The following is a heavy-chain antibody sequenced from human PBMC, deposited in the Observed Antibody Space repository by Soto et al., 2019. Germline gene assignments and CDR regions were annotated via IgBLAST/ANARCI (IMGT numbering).Heavy chain of an antibody. CDR2: INPNSGGT. V-gene: IGHV1-2*02. J-gene: IGHJ4*02. CDR3: AKEPATAKPEGVDF. CDR1: GYTFSDYY. Sequence: ASVKVSCKASGYTFSDYYIHWVRQAPGQGLEWMGWINPNSGGTKYAPKFQGGVTMTRDTSITTAYMELSRLRPGDTAVYYCAKEPATAKPEGVDFWGQGTLVTVSS. D-gene: IGHD1-1*01.